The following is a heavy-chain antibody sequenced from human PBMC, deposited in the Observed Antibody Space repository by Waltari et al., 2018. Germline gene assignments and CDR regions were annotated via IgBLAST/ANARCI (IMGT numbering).Heavy chain of an antibody. V-gene: IGHV4-61*02. CDR1: GGSISSGSYY. CDR2: IYTSGST. J-gene: IGHJ4*02. Sequence: QVQLQESGPGLVKPSQTLSLTCTVSGGSISSGSYYWSWIRPPAGKGLEWIGRIYTSGSTNYNPSLKSRVTISVDTSKNQFSLKLSSVTAADTAVYYCARDQWYYGSGSYLDYWGQGTLVTVSS. CDR3: ARDQWYYGSGSYLDY. D-gene: IGHD3-10*01.